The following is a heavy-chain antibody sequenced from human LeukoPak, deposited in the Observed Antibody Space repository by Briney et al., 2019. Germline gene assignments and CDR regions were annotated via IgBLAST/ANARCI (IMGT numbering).Heavy chain of an antibody. Sequence: GGSLRLSCAASGFTFSSYGMHWVRQAPGTGLEWVAVIWYDGSNKYYADSAKGRFTISRDNSKNTLYLQMNSLRAEDTAVYYCAREFGGSGSYYNPDYGGQGTLVTVSS. J-gene: IGHJ4*02. CDR3: AREFGGSGSYYNPDY. CDR2: IWYDGSNK. CDR1: GFTFSSYG. D-gene: IGHD3-10*01. V-gene: IGHV3-33*01.